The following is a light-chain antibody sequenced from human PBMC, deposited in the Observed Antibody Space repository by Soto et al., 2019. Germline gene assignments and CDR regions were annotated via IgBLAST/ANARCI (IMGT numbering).Light chain of an antibody. Sequence: EIVMTQSPATLSVSPGERATLSCRASQSVSSNLAWYQQKPGQAPRLLIYGASTRATGIPARFSGSGSGTEFTLTISSLHSEDLAVYYWQMYNHWPWTFGQGTKVEIK. V-gene: IGKV3-15*01. CDR1: QSVSSN. J-gene: IGKJ1*01. CDR3: QMYNHWPWT. CDR2: GAS.